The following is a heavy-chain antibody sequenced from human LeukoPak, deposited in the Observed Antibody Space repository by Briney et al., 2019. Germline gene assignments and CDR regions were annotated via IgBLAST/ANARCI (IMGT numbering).Heavy chain of an antibody. Sequence: GGSLRLSCAASGFTFSSYAMSWVRQAPGKGLEWVSAISGSGGRTYYADSVKGRFTISRDNSKNTLYLQMNSLRAEDTAVYYCARDPGGFRGAIVDVWGQGTLVTVSS. CDR1: GFTFSSYA. CDR2: ISGSGGRT. CDR3: ARDPGGFRGAIVDV. V-gene: IGHV3-23*01. D-gene: IGHD3-10*01. J-gene: IGHJ4*02.